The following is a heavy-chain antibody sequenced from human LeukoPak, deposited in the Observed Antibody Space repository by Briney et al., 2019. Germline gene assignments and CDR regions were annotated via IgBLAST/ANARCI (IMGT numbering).Heavy chain of an antibody. D-gene: IGHD6-19*01. Sequence: GGSLRLSCAASGFTFSDYWMSWVRQAPGKGLEWVANIKQDGSEKYCVDSVKGRFTISRDNAKNSLYLQMNSLRAEDTAVYYCARDPVVAGSDYWGQGTLVSVSS. V-gene: IGHV3-7*01. CDR1: GFTFSDYW. CDR3: ARDPVVAGSDY. CDR2: IKQDGSEK. J-gene: IGHJ4*02.